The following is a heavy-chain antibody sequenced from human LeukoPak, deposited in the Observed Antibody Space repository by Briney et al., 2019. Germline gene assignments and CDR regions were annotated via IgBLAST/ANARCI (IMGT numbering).Heavy chain of an antibody. Sequence: SGPTLVKPTQTLTLTCTFSGFSLSTFGVGVDWVRQPPVKALEWLALIYWDDDKRYSPSLKSRLTITKDTSKNQVVLTMTNMNPEDTDTYYCAHSSQEAPFDYWGQGTLVTVSS. V-gene: IGHV2-5*02. CDR3: AHSSQEAPFDY. D-gene: IGHD6-6*01. CDR2: IYWDDDK. CDR1: GFSLSTFGVG. J-gene: IGHJ4*02.